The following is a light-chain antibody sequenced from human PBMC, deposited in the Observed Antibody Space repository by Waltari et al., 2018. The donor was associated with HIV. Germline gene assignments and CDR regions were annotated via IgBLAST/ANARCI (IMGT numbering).Light chain of an antibody. CDR3: QQYNNWPPKGLT. CDR1: QSVSSN. CDR2: DTS. V-gene: IGKV3-15*01. Sequence: ERVMPQSPATLSVSPGERATLSCRASQSVSSNLAWYQQKPGQAPRLLIYDTSTRATDISARFSGSGSGTEFTLTISSLQSEDSAVYYCQQYNNWPPKGLTFGGGTKVEIK. J-gene: IGKJ4*01.